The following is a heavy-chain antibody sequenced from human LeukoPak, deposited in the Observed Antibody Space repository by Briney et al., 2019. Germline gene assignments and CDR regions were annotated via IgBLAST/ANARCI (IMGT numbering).Heavy chain of an antibody. CDR3: ARYLCSGGSCYSGFDY. Sequence: PSETLSLTCTVSGGSISSGSYYWSWIRQPAGKGLEWIGRIYTSGSTNYNPSLKSRVTISVDTSKNQFSLKLSSVTAADTAVYYCARYLCSGGSCYSGFDYWGQGTLVTVSS. CDR2: IYTSGST. D-gene: IGHD2-15*01. CDR1: GGSISSGSYY. V-gene: IGHV4-61*02. J-gene: IGHJ4*02.